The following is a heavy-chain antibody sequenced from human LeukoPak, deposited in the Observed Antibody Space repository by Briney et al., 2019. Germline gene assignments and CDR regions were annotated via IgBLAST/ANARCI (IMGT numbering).Heavy chain of an antibody. CDR2: ISSSSSYI. CDR1: GFTFSSYS. J-gene: IGHJ4*02. Sequence: GGSLRLSCAASGFTFSSYSMNWARQAPGKGLEWVSSISSSSSYIYYADSVKGRFTISRDNAKNSLYLQMNSLRAEDTAVYYCASERGAASYYWGQGTLVTVSS. V-gene: IGHV3-21*01. D-gene: IGHD1-26*01. CDR3: ASERGAASYY.